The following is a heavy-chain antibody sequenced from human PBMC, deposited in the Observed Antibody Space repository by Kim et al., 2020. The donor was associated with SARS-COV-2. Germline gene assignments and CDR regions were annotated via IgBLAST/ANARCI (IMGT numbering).Heavy chain of an antibody. J-gene: IGHJ4*02. V-gene: IGHV4-59*01. Sequence: SETLSLTCTVSGGFISSYYWSWIRQPPGKGLEWIGYIYYSGSTNYNPSLKSRVTISVDTSKNQFSLKLSSVTAADTAVYYCAREAGKWELSYEGYFDYWGQGTLVTVSS. CDR1: GGFISSYY. CDR2: IYYSGST. CDR3: AREAGKWELSYEGYFDY. D-gene: IGHD1-26*01.